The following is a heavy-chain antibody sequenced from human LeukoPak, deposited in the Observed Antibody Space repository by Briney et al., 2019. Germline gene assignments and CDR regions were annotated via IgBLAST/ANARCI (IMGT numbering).Heavy chain of an antibody. Sequence: SGGSLRLSCAASGFPFSTYVMHWVRQAPGKGLEWMAFISFNGNNKQYRDSLKGRFTISRDNSKNTLFLQMDSLRPEDTAVYYCVTTTVTTSYAFDVWGPGTMVTVSS. CDR3: VTTTVTTSYAFDV. V-gene: IGHV3-30-3*01. D-gene: IGHD4-17*01. CDR2: ISFNGNNK. CDR1: GFPFSTYV. J-gene: IGHJ3*01.